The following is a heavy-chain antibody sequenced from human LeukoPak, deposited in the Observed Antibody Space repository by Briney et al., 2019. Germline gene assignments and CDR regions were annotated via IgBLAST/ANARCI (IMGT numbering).Heavy chain of an antibody. J-gene: IGHJ3*02. CDR2: IIPIFGTA. V-gene: IGHV1-69*06. Sequence: ASVKVSCKASGYTFTSYSISWVRQAPGQGLEWMGGIIPIFGTANYAQKFQGRVTITADKSTSTAYMELSRLRSDDTAVYYCASGYYDSSGYYHDAFDIWGQGTMVTVSS. D-gene: IGHD3-22*01. CDR3: ASGYYDSSGYYHDAFDI. CDR1: GYTFTSYS.